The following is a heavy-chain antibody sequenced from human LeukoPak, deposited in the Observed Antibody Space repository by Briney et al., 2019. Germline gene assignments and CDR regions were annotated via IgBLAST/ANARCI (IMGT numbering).Heavy chain of an antibody. D-gene: IGHD1-14*01. CDR1: GGSISTHY. CDR2: IFYSGSA. Sequence: TSETLSLTCTVSGGSISTHYWSWIRQPPGKGPEWVGFIFYSGSATYNPSLQSRVTISLDTPNTQFSLTLSSVTAADTAVYYCARVSVGGTGPDSWGQGALVTVAS. J-gene: IGHJ5*01. V-gene: IGHV4-59*11. CDR3: ARVSVGGTGPDS.